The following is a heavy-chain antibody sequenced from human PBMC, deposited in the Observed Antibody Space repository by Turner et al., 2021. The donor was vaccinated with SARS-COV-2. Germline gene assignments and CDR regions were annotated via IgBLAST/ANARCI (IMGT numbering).Heavy chain of an antibody. CDR1: GFTFSSYD. Sequence: EVQLVESGGGLVQPGGSLRLSCAASGFTFSSYDMHWVRQATGKGLEWVSVIGTAGDTYYPGSVKGRFTISRENAKNSLYLQMNTLRAGDTAVYYCARANYDSSGYYCNFDYWGQGTLVTVSS. CDR3: ARANYDSSGYYCNFDY. J-gene: IGHJ4*02. D-gene: IGHD3-22*01. V-gene: IGHV3-13*04. CDR2: IGTAGDT.